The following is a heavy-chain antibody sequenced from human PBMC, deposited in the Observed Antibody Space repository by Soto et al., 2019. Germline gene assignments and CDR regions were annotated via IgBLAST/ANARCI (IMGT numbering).Heavy chain of an antibody. D-gene: IGHD6-13*01. J-gene: IGHJ4*02. CDR3: ARRGEEQQLVQGDDY. CDR1: GGSISSSNW. Sequence: QVQLQESGPGLVKPSGTLSLTCAVSGGSISSSNWWSWVRQPPGKGLEWIGEIYHSGSTNYNPSLKSRVTISVDKSKNQFSLKLSSVTAADTAMYYCARRGEEQQLVQGDDYWGQGTLVTVSS. V-gene: IGHV4-4*02. CDR2: IYHSGST.